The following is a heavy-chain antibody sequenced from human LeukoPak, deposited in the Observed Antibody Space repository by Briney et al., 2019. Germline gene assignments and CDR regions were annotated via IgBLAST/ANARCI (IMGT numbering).Heavy chain of an antibody. CDR1: GYTFTSYG. Sequence: ASVKVSCKASGYTFTSYGISWVRQAPGQRPEWMGGIVPISGTANYAQKLQGRVTMTTDTSTSTAYMELMSLRSDDTAVYYCARVLGNTVRGVLDVWGKGTTVTISS. V-gene: IGHV1-18*01. CDR3: ARVLGNTVRGVLDV. D-gene: IGHD3-10*01. CDR2: IVPISGTA. J-gene: IGHJ6*04.